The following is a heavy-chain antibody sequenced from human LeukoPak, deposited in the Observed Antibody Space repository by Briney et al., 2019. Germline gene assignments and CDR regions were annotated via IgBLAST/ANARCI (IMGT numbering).Heavy chain of an antibody. CDR3: ARGFDRYYFDY. J-gene: IGHJ4*02. CDR2: IRYDGSDK. Sequence: GGSLSLSCTASGFTFSGYGMHWVRQAPGKGLEWVVFIRYDGSDKHYADSVKGRFTISRDNSKNTLYLQMNSLRAEDTAMYYCARGFDRYYFDYWGQGTLVTVSS. D-gene: IGHD3-9*01. V-gene: IGHV3-30*02. CDR1: GFTFSGYG.